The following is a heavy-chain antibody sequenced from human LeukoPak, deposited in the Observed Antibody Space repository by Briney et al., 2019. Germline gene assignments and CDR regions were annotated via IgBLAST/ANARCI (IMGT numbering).Heavy chain of an antibody. V-gene: IGHV3-23*01. CDR2: ISGSGGST. J-gene: IGHJ4*02. CDR1: GFTFSSDA. CDR3: AKGSGGSGSYSKYYFDY. Sequence: PGGSLRLSCAASGFTFSSDAMSWVRQAPGKGLEWVSAISGSGGSTYYADSVKGRFTISRDNSKNTLYLQMNSLRVEDTAVYYCAKGSGGSGSYSKYYFDYWGQGTLVTVSS. D-gene: IGHD3-10*01.